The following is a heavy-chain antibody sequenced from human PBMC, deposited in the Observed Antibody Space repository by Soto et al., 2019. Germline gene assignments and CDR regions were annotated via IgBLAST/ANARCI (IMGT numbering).Heavy chain of an antibody. CDR2: ISPRGDNI. J-gene: IGHJ4*02. CDR1: GVSLANFP. V-gene: IGHV3-48*02. Sequence: GGSLRLSCLASGVSLANFPMNWVRPTPGKGLEWISYISPRGDNIYYAESVKGRFTISRDNARNSLFLQMNSLRDEDAALYYCAKGPHPNMGWPYYFDSWGQGVPVTVSS. CDR3: AKGPHPNMGWPYYFDS. D-gene: IGHD6-19*01.